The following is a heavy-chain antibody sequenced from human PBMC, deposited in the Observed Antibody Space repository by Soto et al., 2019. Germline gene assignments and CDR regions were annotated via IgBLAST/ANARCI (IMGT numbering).Heavy chain of an antibody. CDR3: ARAMTTVTTIDY. CDR2: IYHSGST. J-gene: IGHJ4*02. CDR1: GGSISSGGYS. D-gene: IGHD4-17*01. Sequence: QLQLQESGSGLVKPSQTLSLTCAVSGGSISSGGYSWSWIRQPPGKSLEWIGYIYHSGSTYYNPSLKSRVTISVDRSKNQFSLKLSSVTAADTAVYYCARAMTTVTTIDYWGQGTLVTVSS. V-gene: IGHV4-30-2*01.